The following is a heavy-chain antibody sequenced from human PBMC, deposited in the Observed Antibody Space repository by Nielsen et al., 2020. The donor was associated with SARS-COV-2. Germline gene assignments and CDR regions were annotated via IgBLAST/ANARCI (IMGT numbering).Heavy chain of an antibody. V-gene: IGHV4-34*01. CDR2: INHSGST. Sequence: SETLSLTCGVYGGSFSGYYWSWIRQSPGNGLEWIGEINHSGSTNYNPSLKSRVTISVDTSKDQFSLRLTSLTAADTAVYYCAREHWGSRYYGMDVWGQGTTVTVSS. D-gene: IGHD7-27*01. CDR1: GGSFSGYY. J-gene: IGHJ6*02. CDR3: AREHWGSRYYGMDV.